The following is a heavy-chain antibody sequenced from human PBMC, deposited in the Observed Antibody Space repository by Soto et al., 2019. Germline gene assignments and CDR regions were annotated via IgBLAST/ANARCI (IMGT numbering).Heavy chain of an antibody. J-gene: IGHJ4*02. V-gene: IGHV2-5*02. D-gene: IGHD6-19*01. Sequence: GSGPTLVNPTQTLTLTCSFSGFSLSTSGVAVGWLRQPPGEALEWLALIYWDDDKHYSPSLKSRLTITKDTSKNQVVLTMTNMDPVDTATYYCAHRRRSSGVWYTFDYWGQGTLVTVSS. CDR2: IYWDDDK. CDR3: AHRRRSSGVWYTFDY. CDR1: GFSLSTSGVA.